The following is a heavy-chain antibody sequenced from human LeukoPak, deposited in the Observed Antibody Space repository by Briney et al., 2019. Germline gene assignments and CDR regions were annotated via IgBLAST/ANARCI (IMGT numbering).Heavy chain of an antibody. J-gene: IGHJ4*02. CDR2: SRKKANSYTT. D-gene: IGHD5-18*01. Sequence: PGGTLRLSCAASGSTFSDHYMDSVRQAPGKGLEWIGRSRKKANSYTTEYAASVKGRFTISRDDSKNSLYLQMNSLETEDTAVYYCARVMSVDTAVLDYWGQGTLVTVSS. V-gene: IGHV3-72*01. CDR1: GSTFSDHY. CDR3: ARVMSVDTAVLDY.